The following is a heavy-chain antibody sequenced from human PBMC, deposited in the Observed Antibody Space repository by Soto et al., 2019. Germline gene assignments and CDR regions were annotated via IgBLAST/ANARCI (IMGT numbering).Heavy chain of an antibody. V-gene: IGHV4-59*01. J-gene: IGHJ4*02. Sequence: LSLTCNVSGGSLSGYYWSWIRQAPGKGLQWIGYIFHTGSTSYNPSLRSRVTISVDTSKNQFSLNMNSVTAADTAVYYCAKVRGYASGWRYFDYWGQGTLVTVSS. D-gene: IGHD5-12*01. CDR3: AKVRGYASGWRYFDY. CDR1: GGSLSGYY. CDR2: IFHTGST.